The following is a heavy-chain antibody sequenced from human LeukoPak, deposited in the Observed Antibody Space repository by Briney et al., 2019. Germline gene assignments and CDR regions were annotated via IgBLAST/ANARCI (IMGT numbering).Heavy chain of an antibody. D-gene: IGHD3-22*01. J-gene: IGHJ3*02. V-gene: IGHV3-11*05. Sequence: AGSLSLPCAASGFTFSDYYKNWIRQAPGKGLEWVSYISSSSIYTESADSVKGRFTISRDNAKNSLSLHMNSLRAEDTAVYYCARVGIVVHTFDIWGQGTVITVSS. CDR2: ISSSSIYT. CDR3: ARVGIVVHTFDI. CDR1: GFTFSDYY.